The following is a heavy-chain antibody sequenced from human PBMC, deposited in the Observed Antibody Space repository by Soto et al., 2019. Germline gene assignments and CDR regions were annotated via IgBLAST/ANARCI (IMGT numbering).Heavy chain of an antibody. J-gene: IGHJ6*02. CDR3: ARHSSGWYTSSYYYYYGMDV. D-gene: IGHD6-19*01. V-gene: IGHV4-39*01. CDR2: IYYSGST. Sequence: PSETLSLTCTVFGGSISSSSYYWGWIRQPPGKGLEWIGSIYYSGSTYYNPSLKSRVTISVDTSKNQFSLKLSSVTAADTAVYYCARHSSGWYTSSYYYYYGMDVWGQGTTVTVSS. CDR1: GGSISSSSYY.